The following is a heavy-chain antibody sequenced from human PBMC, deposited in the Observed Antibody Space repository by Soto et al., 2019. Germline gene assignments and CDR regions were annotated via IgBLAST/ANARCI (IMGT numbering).Heavy chain of an antibody. Sequence: KTSETLSLTCAVYGGSFSGYYWSWIRQPPGRGLEWIGEINHSGSTNYNPSLKSRVTISVDTSKNQFSLKLSSVTAADTAVYYRASRYRDFIVGPITYYYGMDVWGQGTTVTVSS. CDR2: INHSGST. CDR3: ASRYRDFIVGPITYYYGMDV. J-gene: IGHJ6*02. CDR1: GGSFSGYY. V-gene: IGHV4-34*01. D-gene: IGHD1-26*01.